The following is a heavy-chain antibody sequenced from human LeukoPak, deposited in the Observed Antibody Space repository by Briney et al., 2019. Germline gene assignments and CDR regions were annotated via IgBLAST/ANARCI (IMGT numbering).Heavy chain of an antibody. CDR1: GFTFSSYE. CDR2: INQEGSDK. V-gene: IGHV3-7*01. Sequence: GGSLRLSCAASGFTFSSYEMNWVRQAPGKGLECVANINQEGSDKYYVDFVKGRFTISRDNTKNSLYLQMNSRRAEDTAVYDGVGGDYWGQGTLVTVSS. CDR3: VGGDY. J-gene: IGHJ4*02.